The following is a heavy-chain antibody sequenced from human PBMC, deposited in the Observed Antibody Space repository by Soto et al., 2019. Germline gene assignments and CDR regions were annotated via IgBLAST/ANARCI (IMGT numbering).Heavy chain of an antibody. V-gene: IGHV3-23*01. D-gene: IGHD1-1*01. J-gene: IGHJ4*02. Sequence: EVPLLESGGGLVQPGGSLRLSCAAAGFTFSSYAMSWVRQAPGKGLEWVSVISGSGDSTYYADSVKGRFTISRDNSKNTLYLQMNSLRAEDTAVYYCAKRATGTYFDYWGQGTLVTVSS. CDR3: AKRATGTYFDY. CDR1: GFTFSSYA. CDR2: ISGSGDST.